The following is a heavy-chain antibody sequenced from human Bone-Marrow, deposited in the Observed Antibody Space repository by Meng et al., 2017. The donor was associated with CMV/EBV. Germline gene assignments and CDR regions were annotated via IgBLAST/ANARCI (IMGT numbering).Heavy chain of an antibody. Sequence: ASVKVSCKASGYTFTSYDINWVRQATGQGLEWMGWMNPNSGNTGYAQKFQGRVTMTRNTSISTAYMELSRLRSDDTAVYYCARVTGSTMVRGVITKGYGMDVWGQGTTVTVYS. CDR2: MNPNSGNT. V-gene: IGHV1-8*01. J-gene: IGHJ6*01. D-gene: IGHD3-10*01. CDR1: GYTFTSYD. CDR3: ARVTGSTMVRGVITKGYGMDV.